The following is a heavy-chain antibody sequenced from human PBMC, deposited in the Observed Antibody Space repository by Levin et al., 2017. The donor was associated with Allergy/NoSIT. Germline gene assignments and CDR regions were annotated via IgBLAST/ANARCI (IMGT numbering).Heavy chain of an antibody. CDR3: ARDLISGYTESPLGY. CDR2: ISDDGSKK. D-gene: IGHD3-9*01. V-gene: IGHV3-30*03. J-gene: IGHJ4*02. Sequence: GESLKISCAASGFSFSSYGMHWVRQAPGKGLEWVALISDDGSKKYYTDSVRGRFTISRDNSKNTLYLQMNGLRAEDTAAYYCARDLISGYTESPLGYWGQGNLVTVS. CDR1: GFSFSSYG.